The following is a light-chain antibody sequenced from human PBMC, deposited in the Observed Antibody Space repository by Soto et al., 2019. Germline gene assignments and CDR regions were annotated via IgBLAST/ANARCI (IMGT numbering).Light chain of an antibody. CDR3: QQYGSSPWT. CDR2: GAS. Sequence: ETVLTQSPGTLSLSPGERATLSCRASQTIRSNYLAWYRQTPGQAPRLLIYGASNRATGIADRFSGSGSGKDFTLIISRLEAEDFALYYCQQYGSSPWTFGQGTKAEIK. J-gene: IGKJ1*01. CDR1: QTIRSNY. V-gene: IGKV3-20*01.